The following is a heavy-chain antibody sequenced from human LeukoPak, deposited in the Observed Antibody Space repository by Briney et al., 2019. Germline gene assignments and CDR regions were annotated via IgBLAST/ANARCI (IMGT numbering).Heavy chain of an antibody. Sequence: SETLSLTCTVSGYSISSAFYWGWIRQPPGKGLEWIGYIYYSGSTNYNPSLKSRVTISVDTSKNQFSLKLSSVTAADTAVYYCARFPPYYGYYYMDVWGKGTTVTISS. CDR1: GYSISSAFY. V-gene: IGHV4-61*01. J-gene: IGHJ6*03. CDR3: ARFPPYYGYYYMDV. CDR2: IYYSGST.